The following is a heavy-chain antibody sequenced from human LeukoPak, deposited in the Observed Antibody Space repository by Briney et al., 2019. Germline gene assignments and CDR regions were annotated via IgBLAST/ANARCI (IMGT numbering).Heavy chain of an antibody. J-gene: IGHJ4*02. D-gene: IGHD3-22*01. V-gene: IGHV4-38-2*02. CDR3: ARDPTNYYDSSGYYLD. CDR2: IYHSGST. Sequence: PSETLSLTCTVSGYSISSGYYWGWIRQPPGKGLEWIGSIYHSGSTYYNPSLKSRVTISVDTSKNQFSLKLSSVTAADTAVYYCARDPTNYYDSSGYYLDWGQGTLVTVSS. CDR1: GYSISSGYY.